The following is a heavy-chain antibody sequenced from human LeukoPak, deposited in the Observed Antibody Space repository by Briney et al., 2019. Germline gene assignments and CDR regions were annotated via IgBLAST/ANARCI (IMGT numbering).Heavy chain of an antibody. Sequence: SETLSLTCAVYGGSFSGYYWSWIRQPPGQGLEWIGEINHNGSTNYNPSLKSRVTISVDTSKNQFSLKLSSVTAADTAVYYCARGLRTYYYHMDVWGKGTTVTVSS. CDR3: ARGLRTYYYHMDV. D-gene: IGHD1/OR15-1a*01. CDR2: INHNGST. V-gene: IGHV4-34*01. J-gene: IGHJ6*03. CDR1: GGSFSGYY.